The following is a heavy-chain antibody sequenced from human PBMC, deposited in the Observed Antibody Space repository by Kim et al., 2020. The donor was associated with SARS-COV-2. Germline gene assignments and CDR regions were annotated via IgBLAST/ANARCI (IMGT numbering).Heavy chain of an antibody. V-gene: IGHV3-64*04. CDR3: ARDRQSPQGGGLGY. J-gene: IGHJ4*02. Sequence: AAVKRRFTTTRDNAKNRMYLKMNSLGGEDTAVYYCARDRQSPQGGGLGYWGQGTLVTVSS. D-gene: IGHD3-16*01.